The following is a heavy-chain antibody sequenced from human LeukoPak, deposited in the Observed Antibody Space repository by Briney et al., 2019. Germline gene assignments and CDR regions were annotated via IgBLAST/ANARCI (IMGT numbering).Heavy chain of an antibody. D-gene: IGHD2-2*01. J-gene: IGHJ6*03. Sequence: ASVKVSCKASGYTFTSYSMNGLRQAPGQGLEWMGWINTNTGNPTYPHGFTGRIVFSLDTSLSTAYLQISSLKAEDTAVYYCARGGIPSEDIVVVPAAAPGYYYYMDVWGKGTTVTVSS. CDR1: GYTFTSYS. V-gene: IGHV7-4-1*02. CDR2: INTNTGNP. CDR3: ARGGIPSEDIVVVPAAAPGYYYYMDV.